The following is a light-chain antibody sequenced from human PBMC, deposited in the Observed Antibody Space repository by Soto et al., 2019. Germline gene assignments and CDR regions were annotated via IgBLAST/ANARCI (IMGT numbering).Light chain of an antibody. Sequence: QSALTQPRSVSGSSGQSVTISCTGTSSDVGGYKYVSWYQHHPDKAPKVIIYDVTKRPSGVPDRFSGSKSGNTASLTISGLHAEDEADYYCCSYAGNSYVFGTGTKVTVL. CDR2: DVT. V-gene: IGLV2-11*01. CDR3: CSYAGNSYV. CDR1: SSDVGGYKY. J-gene: IGLJ1*01.